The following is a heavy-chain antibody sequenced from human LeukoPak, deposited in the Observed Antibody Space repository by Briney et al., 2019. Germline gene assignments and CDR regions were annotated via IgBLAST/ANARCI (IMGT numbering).Heavy chain of an antibody. CDR3: ARVPRESNSH. Sequence: ASVKDSCKASGYTFINYDINWVRQATGQGLEWMGYMNPNSGHTVYAQNFQSRVTITRDTSIRTAYMELSSLRFDDTAVYYCARVPRESNSHWGQGTLVTVSS. V-gene: IGHV1-8*01. J-gene: IGHJ4*02. CDR1: GYTFINYD. D-gene: IGHD1-1*01. CDR2: MNPNSGHT.